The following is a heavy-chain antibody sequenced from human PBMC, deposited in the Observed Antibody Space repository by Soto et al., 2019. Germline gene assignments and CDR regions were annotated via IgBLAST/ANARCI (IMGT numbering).Heavy chain of an antibody. V-gene: IGHV3-23*01. CDR2: ISGSGGNT. J-gene: IGHJ4*02. Sequence: GGFLRLSCAASGFTFSSYAMSWVRQAPGKGLEWVSVISGSGGNTDYADSVKGRFTISRDNSKNTLYLQMNSLRAEDTALFYCAKGTPTSSSRWYDFDYWAQGTLVTVSS. CDR3: AKGTPTSSSRWYDFDY. CDR1: GFTFSSYA. D-gene: IGHD6-19*01.